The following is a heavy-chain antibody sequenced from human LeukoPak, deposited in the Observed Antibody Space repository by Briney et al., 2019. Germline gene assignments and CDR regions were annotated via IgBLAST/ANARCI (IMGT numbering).Heavy chain of an antibody. CDR1: GFTFSSYA. Sequence: PGGSLRLSCAASGFTFSSYAMSWVRQAPGKGLEWVSAISGSGGSTYYADSVKGRFTISRDNSKNTLYLQMNSLRAEDTAVYYCAKDGEMYSSGFAPGTDFDYWGQGTLVTVSS. J-gene: IGHJ4*02. CDR3: AKDGEMYSSGFAPGTDFDY. D-gene: IGHD6-19*01. V-gene: IGHV3-23*01. CDR2: ISGSGGST.